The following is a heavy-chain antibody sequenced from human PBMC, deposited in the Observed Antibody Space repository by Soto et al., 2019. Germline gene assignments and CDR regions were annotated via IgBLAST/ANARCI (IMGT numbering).Heavy chain of an antibody. CDR1: GFTFSSYG. CDR3: ARDYNPASSGWIDY. D-gene: IGHD6-19*01. Sequence: QVQLVESGGGVVQPGRSLRLSCAASGFTFSSYGMHWVRQAPGKGLEWVAVIWYDGSNKYYADSVKGRFTISRDNSKNTLYLQMNSLRAEDTAVYYCARDYNPASSGWIDYWGPGTLVTVSS. CDR2: IWYDGSNK. V-gene: IGHV3-33*01. J-gene: IGHJ4*02.